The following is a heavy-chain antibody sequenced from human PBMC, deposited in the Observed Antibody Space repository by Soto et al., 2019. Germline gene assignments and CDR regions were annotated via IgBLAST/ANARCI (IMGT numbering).Heavy chain of an antibody. Sequence: SETLSLTCAVSGGAISSGGYSWSWIRQPPGKGLEWIGYIYHSGSTYYNPSLKSRVTISVDRSKNQFSLKLSSVTAADTAVYYCARGEVYYYYGMDVWGQGTTVTVSS. V-gene: IGHV4-30-2*01. CDR2: IYHSGST. CDR1: GGAISSGGYS. CDR3: ARGEVYYYYGMDV. J-gene: IGHJ6*02.